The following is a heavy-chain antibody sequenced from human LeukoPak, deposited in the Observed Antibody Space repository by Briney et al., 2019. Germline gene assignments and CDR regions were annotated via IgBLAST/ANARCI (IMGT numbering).Heavy chain of an antibody. Sequence: SETLSLTCSVSGGSISSSSYFWGWIRQPPGKGLEYIGRIYYTGDTFYNPSLKSRVTISVDTSKNHFSLRLSSVTAADTAVYYCARHCSGGRCNSVFDYWGQGILVTVSS. CDR3: ARHCSGGRCNSVFDY. D-gene: IGHD2-15*01. V-gene: IGHV4-39*01. CDR1: GGSISSSSYF. J-gene: IGHJ4*02. CDR2: IYYTGDT.